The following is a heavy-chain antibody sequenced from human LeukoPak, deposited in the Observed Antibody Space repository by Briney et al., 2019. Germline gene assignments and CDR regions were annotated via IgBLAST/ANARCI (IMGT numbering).Heavy chain of an antibody. J-gene: IGHJ4*02. CDR2: IKQDGSEK. V-gene: IGHV3-7*01. CDR1: GFTFSSYW. D-gene: IGHD3-16*02. CDR3: ARVHDYVWGSYRYNDY. Sequence: PGGSLRLSCAASGFTFSSYWMRWVRQAPGKGLEWVANIKQDGSEKYYVDSVKGRFTISRDNAKNSLYLQMNSLRAEDTAVYYCARVHDYVWGSYRYNDYWGQGTLVTVSS.